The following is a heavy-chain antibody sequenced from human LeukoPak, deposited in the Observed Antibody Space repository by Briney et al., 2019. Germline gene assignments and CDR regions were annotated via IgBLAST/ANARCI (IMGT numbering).Heavy chain of an antibody. Sequence: SQTLSLTCTVSGGSISSGGYYWSWIRQPPGKGLEWIGYIYHSGSTYYNPSLKSRVTISVDRSKNQFSLKLSSVTAADTAVYYCARVPYDFWSGSDYYYYMDVWGKGTTVTVSS. CDR1: GGSISSGGYY. D-gene: IGHD3-3*01. J-gene: IGHJ6*03. CDR3: ARVPYDFWSGSDYYYYMDV. V-gene: IGHV4-30-2*01. CDR2: IYHSGST.